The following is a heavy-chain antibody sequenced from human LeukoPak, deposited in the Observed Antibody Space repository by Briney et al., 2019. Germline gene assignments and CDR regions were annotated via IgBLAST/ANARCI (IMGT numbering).Heavy chain of an antibody. Sequence: GGSLRLSCAASGFTFSSYAMHWVRQAPGKGLEWVAVISYDGSNKYYADSVKGRFTISRDNSKSTLYLQMNSLRAEDTAVYYCARDLNDFWSGYYIPIMGNYYMDVWGKGTTVTVSS. V-gene: IGHV3-30*04. CDR1: GFTFSSYA. CDR2: ISYDGSNK. J-gene: IGHJ6*03. D-gene: IGHD3-3*01. CDR3: ARDLNDFWSGYYIPIMGNYYMDV.